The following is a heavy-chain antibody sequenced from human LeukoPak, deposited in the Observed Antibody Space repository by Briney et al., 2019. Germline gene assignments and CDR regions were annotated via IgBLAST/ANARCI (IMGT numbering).Heavy chain of an antibody. Sequence: SETLSLTCTVSGGSISSSSFYWGWIRQPPGKGLEWIGSIYYRGSTYYNPSLKSRVTISVDMSENQVSLKLRSVTAADTAVYYCTEFYFDRSGYADYWGQETLVTVSS. V-gene: IGHV4-39*01. CDR3: TEFYFDRSGYADY. CDR1: GGSISSSSFY. CDR2: IYYRGST. J-gene: IGHJ4*02. D-gene: IGHD3-22*01.